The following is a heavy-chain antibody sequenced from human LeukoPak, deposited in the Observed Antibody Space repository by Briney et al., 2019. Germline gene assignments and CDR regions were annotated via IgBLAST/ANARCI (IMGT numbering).Heavy chain of an antibody. Sequence: PGGSLRLSCAASGCTFSSYGMHWVRQAPGKGLEWVAVIWYDGSNKYYADSVKGRFTISRDNSKNTLYLQMNSLRAEDTAVYYWARDVGVYYFDYWGQGTLVTVSS. D-gene: IGHD1-26*01. CDR1: GCTFSSYG. CDR3: ARDVGVYYFDY. J-gene: IGHJ4*02. CDR2: IWYDGSNK. V-gene: IGHV3-33*01.